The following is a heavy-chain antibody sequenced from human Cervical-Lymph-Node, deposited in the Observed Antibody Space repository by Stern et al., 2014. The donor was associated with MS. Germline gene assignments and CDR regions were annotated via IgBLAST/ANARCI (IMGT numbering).Heavy chain of an antibody. CDR3: ARDAHGDSFDY. D-gene: IGHD4-17*01. CDR1: GYTFNRYY. CDR2: INPSGGST. V-gene: IGHV1-46*02. J-gene: IGHJ4*02. Sequence: VHLVESGSEMKKPGASVKVSCEASGYTFNRYYMHWVRQAPGQGLEWMGMINPSGGSTNYAQKFQGRVTMTRDTSTSTVYMELNSLRSDDTATYYCARDAHGDSFDYWGQGTLVTVSS.